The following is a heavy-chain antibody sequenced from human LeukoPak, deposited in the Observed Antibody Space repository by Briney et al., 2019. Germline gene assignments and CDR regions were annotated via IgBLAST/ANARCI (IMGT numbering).Heavy chain of an antibody. D-gene: IGHD3-22*01. J-gene: IGHJ4*02. Sequence: SETLSLTCTVSNDSISSDYWGWIRQPPGKGLECLGYVYYTGTTSYNPSLKSRVTISIDTSKRQFFLRLTAVTAADMAVYYCARVPGGYYSYYFDSWGQGTLVTVSS. CDR2: VYYTGTT. CDR1: NDSISSDY. CDR3: ARVPGGYYSYYFDS. V-gene: IGHV4-59*13.